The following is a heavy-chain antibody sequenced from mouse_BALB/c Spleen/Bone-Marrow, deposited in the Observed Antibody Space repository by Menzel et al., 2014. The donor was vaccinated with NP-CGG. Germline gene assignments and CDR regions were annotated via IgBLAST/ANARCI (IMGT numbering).Heavy chain of an antibody. CDR3: TRSYGSSYEYYFDY. V-gene: IGHV1-69*02. Sequence: VKLMESGAELVRPGVSVKLSCKASGYTFTSYWINWVKQRPGQGLEWIGNIYPSDSYTNYNQKFKDKATLTVDKSSSTAYMQLSSPTSEDSAVYYCTRSYGSSYEYYFDYWGQGTTLTVSS. D-gene: IGHD1-1*01. CDR1: GYTFTSYW. CDR2: IYPSDSYT. J-gene: IGHJ2*01.